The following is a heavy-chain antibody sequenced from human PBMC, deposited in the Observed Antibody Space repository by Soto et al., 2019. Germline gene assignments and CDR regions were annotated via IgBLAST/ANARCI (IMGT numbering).Heavy chain of an antibody. CDR2: TRNKANSYTT. CDR3: ARENSGSYYFDY. V-gene: IGHV3-72*01. CDR1: GFTFSDHY. Sequence: GGSLRLSCAASGFTFSDHYMDWVRQAPGKGLEWVDRTRNKANSYTTEYAASVKGRFTISRDDSKNSLYLQMNSLKTEDTAVYYCARENSGSYYFDYWGQGTLVTVSS. D-gene: IGHD1-26*01. J-gene: IGHJ4*02.